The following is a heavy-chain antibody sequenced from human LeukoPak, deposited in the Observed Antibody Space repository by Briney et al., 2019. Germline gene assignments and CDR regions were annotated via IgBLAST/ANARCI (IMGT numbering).Heavy chain of an antibody. CDR1: GGSISSGGYY. CDR2: TYYSGST. CDR3: ARDSALGTDY. V-gene: IGHV4-31*03. J-gene: IGHJ4*02. Sequence: SQTLSLTCTVSGGSISSGGYYWSWIRQHPGKGLEWIGYTYYSGSTYYNPSLKSRVTISVDTSKNQFSLKLSSVTAADTAVYYCARDSALGTDYWGQGTLVTVSS. D-gene: IGHD1-1*01.